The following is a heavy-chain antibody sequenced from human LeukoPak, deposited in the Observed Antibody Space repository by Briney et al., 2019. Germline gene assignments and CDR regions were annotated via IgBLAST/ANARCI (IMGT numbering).Heavy chain of an antibody. CDR1: GGSFNGYY. V-gene: IGHV4-34*01. CDR3: ARAGGYSYGYLDY. J-gene: IGHJ4*02. CDR2: INHSGST. Sequence: PSETLSLTCAVYGGSFNGYYWSWIRQPPGKGLEWIGEINHSGSTNYNPSLKSRVTISVDTSKNQFSLKLSSVSAADTAVYYCARAGGYSYGYLDYWGQGTLVTVSS. D-gene: IGHD5-18*01.